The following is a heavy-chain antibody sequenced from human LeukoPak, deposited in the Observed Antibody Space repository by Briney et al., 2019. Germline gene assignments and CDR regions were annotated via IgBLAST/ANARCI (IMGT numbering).Heavy chain of an antibody. D-gene: IGHD3-22*01. J-gene: IGHJ4*02. Sequence: GGSLRLSCAAPGFRFDSFYMGWIRQVPGRGLDYMSFISARGAVPYYAESVKGRSTISRDNAKNSVCLQMNSLSADDTAVYYCARSLIVASEDYWGEGNLVTVSS. V-gene: IGHV3-11*04. CDR1: GFRFDSFY. CDR2: ISARGAVP. CDR3: ARSLIVASEDY.